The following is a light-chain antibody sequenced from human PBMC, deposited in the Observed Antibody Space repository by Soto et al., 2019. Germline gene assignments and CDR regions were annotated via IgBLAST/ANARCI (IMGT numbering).Light chain of an antibody. CDR3: SSYTSDSTRV. J-gene: IGLJ3*02. V-gene: IGLV2-14*01. CDR2: EVS. Sequence: QSVLTQPASVSGSPGQSITISCTGTSSDVGGYNYVSWYQQHPGKAPKVMIYEVSYRPSGVSNRFSGPKSGNTASLTISGLQAEDEADYYCSSYTSDSTRVFGGGTKVTVL. CDR1: SSDVGGYNY.